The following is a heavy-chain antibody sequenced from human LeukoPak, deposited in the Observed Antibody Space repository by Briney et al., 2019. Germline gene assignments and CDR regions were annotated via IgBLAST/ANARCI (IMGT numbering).Heavy chain of an antibody. D-gene: IGHD3-22*01. CDR3: ARGNDYYDSSGYYHPYYYYGMDV. Sequence: PGGSLRLSCAASGFTFSSYAMHWVRQAPGKGLEYVSAISSNGGSTYYANSVKGRFTISRDNSKNTLYLQMGSLRAEDMAVYYCARGNDYYDSSGYYHPYYYYGMDVWGQGTTVIVSS. CDR2: ISSNGGST. V-gene: IGHV3-64*01. J-gene: IGHJ6*02. CDR1: GFTFSSYA.